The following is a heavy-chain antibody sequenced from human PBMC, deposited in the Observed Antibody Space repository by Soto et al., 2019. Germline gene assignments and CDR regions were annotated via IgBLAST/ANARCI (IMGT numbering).Heavy chain of an antibody. CDR3: VRGSLVRGPSRTDYDY. V-gene: IGHV3-33*01. Sequence: QVQLVESGGGVVQPGGSLRLSCAASGFIFSNYGMHWVRQAPGKGLEWVAVIWYDGSNEGYADPVRGRLTISRDNSKNTLFLQMDSLRAEDTAVYYCVRGSLVRGPSRTDYDYWGQGTLVTVSS. CDR2: IWYDGSNE. CDR1: GFIFSNYG. D-gene: IGHD3-10*01. J-gene: IGHJ4*02.